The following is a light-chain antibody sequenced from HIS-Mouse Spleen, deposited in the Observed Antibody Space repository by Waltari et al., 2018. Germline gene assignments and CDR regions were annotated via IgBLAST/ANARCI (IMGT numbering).Light chain of an antibody. Sequence: EIVLTQSPATMSLSPGERATLSCRASQSVSSYLAWYQQKPGQAPRLLIYDASNRATVIAARFRGSGSGTDVALTSSSLEPEDFAVYYCQQGSNWPSTFGQGTKVEIK. CDR3: QQGSNWPST. J-gene: IGKJ1*01. V-gene: IGKV3-11*01. CDR1: QSVSSY. CDR2: DAS.